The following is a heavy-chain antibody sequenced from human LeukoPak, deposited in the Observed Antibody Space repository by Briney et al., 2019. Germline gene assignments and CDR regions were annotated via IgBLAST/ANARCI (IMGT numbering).Heavy chain of an antibody. CDR3: ARSLDYYDSSGYSSNWFDP. D-gene: IGHD3-22*01. CDR2: INHSGST. V-gene: IGHV4-34*01. J-gene: IGHJ5*02. CDR1: GGSFSGYY. Sequence: PSETLSLTCAVYGGSFSGYYWSWIRQPPGKGLEWIGEINHSGSTKYNPSLKSRVTISVDTSKNQFSLKLSSVAAADTAVYYCARSLDYYDSSGYSSNWFDPWGQGTLVTVSS.